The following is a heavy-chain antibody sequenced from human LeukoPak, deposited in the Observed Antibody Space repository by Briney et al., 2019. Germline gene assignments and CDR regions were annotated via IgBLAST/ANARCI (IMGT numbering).Heavy chain of an antibody. Sequence: GGSLRLSCAASGFTFSSYSMNWVRQAPGKGLEWVSYISSSISTKYYADSVKGRFTISRDNAKNSLYLQMNSLRDEDTAVYYCARDQYSGHWFYAFDIWGQGTMVTVSS. CDR2: ISSSISTK. CDR3: ARDQYSGHWFYAFDI. J-gene: IGHJ3*02. CDR1: GFTFSSYS. V-gene: IGHV3-48*02. D-gene: IGHD6-19*01.